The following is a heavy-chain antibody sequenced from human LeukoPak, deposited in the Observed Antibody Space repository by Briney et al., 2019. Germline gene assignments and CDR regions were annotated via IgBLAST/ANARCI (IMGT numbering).Heavy chain of an antibody. D-gene: IGHD2-15*01. CDR3: AKNGDRGAYCTGGTCYPYFYYYMDV. CDR2: ISSTGGTT. J-gene: IGHJ6*03. CDR1: GITFSSYG. Sequence: GGTLRLSCAASGITFSSYGMSWVRQAPGKGLEWVSSISSTGGTTYYADSVKGRFTISRDNSKNTLYLRMNSLRAEDTAIYYCAKNGDRGAYCTGGTCYPYFYYYMDVWGKGTTVTI. V-gene: IGHV3-23*01.